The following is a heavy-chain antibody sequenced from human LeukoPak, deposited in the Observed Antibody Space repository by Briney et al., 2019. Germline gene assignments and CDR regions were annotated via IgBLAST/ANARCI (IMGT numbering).Heavy chain of an antibody. CDR2: IYSDGDL. CDR1: GFTVSSSH. CDR3: VRADNGFDQ. Sequence: GGSLRLSCAASGFTVSSSHMSWIRQAPGKGLEWVSLIYSDGDLNYADSVKGRFTISRDICKNTLYLQMNSLRADDTAVYYCVRADNGFDQWGQGALVTVSS. J-gene: IGHJ4*02. D-gene: IGHD1-1*01. V-gene: IGHV3-53*01.